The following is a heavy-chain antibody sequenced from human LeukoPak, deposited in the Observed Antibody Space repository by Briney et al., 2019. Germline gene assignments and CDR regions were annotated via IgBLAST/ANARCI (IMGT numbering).Heavy chain of an antibody. V-gene: IGHV3-7*04. Sequence: GGSLRLSCAASGFIFSSYWMHWVRQAPGKGLEWVANIKQDGSEKYYVDSVKGRFTISRDNAKNSLYLQMNSLRVEDTAVYYCARGGTGSENDYWGQGILVTVSS. J-gene: IGHJ4*02. CDR1: GFIFSSYW. D-gene: IGHD3-9*01. CDR2: IKQDGSEK. CDR3: ARGGTGSENDY.